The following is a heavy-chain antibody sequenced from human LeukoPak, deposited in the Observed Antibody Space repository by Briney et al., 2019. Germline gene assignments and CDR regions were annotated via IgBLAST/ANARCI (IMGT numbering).Heavy chain of an antibody. Sequence: SETLSLTCTVSGGSISSHYWSWIRQPPGKGLEWIGYIYYSGSTNYNPSLKSRVTISVDTSKNQFSLKLSSVTAADTAVYHCASARPNYYYYMDVWGKGTTVTVS. V-gene: IGHV4-59*11. J-gene: IGHJ6*03. CDR1: GGSISSHY. CDR2: IYYSGST. D-gene: IGHD6-6*01. CDR3: ASARPNYYYYMDV.